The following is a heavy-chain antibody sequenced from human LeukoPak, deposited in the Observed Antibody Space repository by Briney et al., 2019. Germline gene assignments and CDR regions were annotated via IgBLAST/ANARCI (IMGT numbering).Heavy chain of an antibody. Sequence: PGGSLRLSCAASGFTFINYAMTWVRQAPGKGLEWVATIKQDGTEQFYVDSVKGRFTISRDNAKNSQFLQMNSLRAEDTAVYYCVRLGHFDYWGQGTLVTVSS. D-gene: IGHD1-26*01. J-gene: IGHJ4*02. CDR1: GFTFINYA. CDR3: VRLGHFDY. V-gene: IGHV3-7*01. CDR2: IKQDGTEQ.